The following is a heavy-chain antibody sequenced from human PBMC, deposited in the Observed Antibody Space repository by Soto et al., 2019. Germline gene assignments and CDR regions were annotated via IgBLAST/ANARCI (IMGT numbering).Heavy chain of an antibody. V-gene: IGHV1-24*01. CDR2: FDPEDGET. D-gene: IGHD6-13*01. Sequence: GASVKVSCKVSGYTLTELSMHWVRQAPGKGLEWMGGFDPEDGETIYAQKFQGRVTMTEDTSTDTAYMELSSLRSEDTSVYYCATDRNARYSSRYFYWGQGTLVTVSS. J-gene: IGHJ4*02. CDR1: GYTLTELS. CDR3: ATDRNARYSSRYFY.